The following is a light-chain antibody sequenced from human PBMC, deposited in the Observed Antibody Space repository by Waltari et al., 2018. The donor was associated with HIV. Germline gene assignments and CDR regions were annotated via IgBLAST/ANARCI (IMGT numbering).Light chain of an antibody. CDR1: QIVSSAY. V-gene: IGKV3-20*01. CDR3: QQYGDSPET. J-gene: IGKJ1*01. CDR2: GAS. Sequence: DIVLTHSPGTLSLSPGERATLSCRASQIVSSAYLAWYQQKPGQAPRLLIYGASTRATGVPERFSGSGFGTDFTLTITRLEPEDFAVYYCQQYGDSPETFGQGARVQI.